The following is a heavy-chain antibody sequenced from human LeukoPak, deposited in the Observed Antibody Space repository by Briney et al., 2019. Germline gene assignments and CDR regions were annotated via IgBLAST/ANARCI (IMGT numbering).Heavy chain of an antibody. D-gene: IGHD5-18*01. Sequence: ASVKVSCKASGYTFTSYGICWVRQAPGQGLEWMGWISAYNGNTNYAQKLQGRVTMTTDTSTSTAYMELRSLRSDDTAVYYCAREQLGYSYGSHFLMDVWGQGTTVTVSS. V-gene: IGHV1-18*01. CDR1: GYTFTSYG. J-gene: IGHJ6*02. CDR3: AREQLGYSYGSHFLMDV. CDR2: ISAYNGNT.